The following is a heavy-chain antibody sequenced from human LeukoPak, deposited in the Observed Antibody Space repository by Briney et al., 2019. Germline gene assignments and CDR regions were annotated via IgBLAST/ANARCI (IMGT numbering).Heavy chain of an antibody. V-gene: IGHV4-39*01. CDR3: ATLSMITFGGVTKMYSYYFDY. CDR1: GGSISSSSYD. Sequence: PSETLSLTCTVSGGSISSSSYDWGWIRQPPGKGLEWVGSIYYSGSTYYNPSLKSRVTISVDTSKNQFSLKLSSVTAADTAVYYCATLSMITFGGVTKMYSYYFDYWGQGTLVTVSS. J-gene: IGHJ4*02. CDR2: IYYSGST. D-gene: IGHD3-16*01.